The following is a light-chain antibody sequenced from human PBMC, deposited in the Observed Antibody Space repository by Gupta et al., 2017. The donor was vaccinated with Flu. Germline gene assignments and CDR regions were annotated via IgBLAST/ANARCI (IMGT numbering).Light chain of an antibody. V-gene: IGKV1-12*01. CDR1: QTIYSE. CDR3: QQAYSFPLT. Sequence: DIQMTHSPSSGSASVGDRVSVTCRASQTIYSEVAWYQHKAGKDPKLLIHPATTLQNGVPSRFSGSGYGTDFTLTITSLQPEDFATYYCQQAYSFPLTFGGETKVEI. CDR2: PAT. J-gene: IGKJ4*01.